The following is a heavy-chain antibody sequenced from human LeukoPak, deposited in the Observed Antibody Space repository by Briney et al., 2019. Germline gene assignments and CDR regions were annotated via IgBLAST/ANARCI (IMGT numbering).Heavy chain of an antibody. D-gene: IGHD3-22*01. CDR2: IRYDGSNE. CDR1: GLTFNSYG. J-gene: IGHJ4*02. Sequence: PGGSLRPSCAAPGLTFNSYGAHWVRQAPDEGLDWVAFIRYDGSNEYYADSVKGRFTISRDNSKYTLYLQMNSLRGEDTAVYYSSGDFDYWGQGTLVTVSS. CDR3: SGDFDY. V-gene: IGHV3-30*02.